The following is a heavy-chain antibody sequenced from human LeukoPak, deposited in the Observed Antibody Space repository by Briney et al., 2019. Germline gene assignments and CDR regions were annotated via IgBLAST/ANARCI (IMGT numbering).Heavy chain of an antibody. CDR2: IKHDGSEK. V-gene: IGHV3-7*01. Sequence: TGVSLRLSCAASGFIFTNYFMSWVRQAPGKGLEWVASIKHDGSEKYYMDSVRGRFTISRDNTMNSLYLQMSSLRAEDTAVYYCATDRGWRTSGYYLYYFEYWGQGTLVTYSS. J-gene: IGHJ4*02. D-gene: IGHD3-3*01. CDR3: ATDRGWRTSGYYLYYFEY. CDR1: GFIFTNYF.